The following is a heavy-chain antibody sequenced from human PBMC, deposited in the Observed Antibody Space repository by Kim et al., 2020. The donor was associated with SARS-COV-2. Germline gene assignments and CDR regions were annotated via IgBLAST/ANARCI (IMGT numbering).Heavy chain of an antibody. V-gene: IGHV1-3*01. CDR2: INAGNGNT. Sequence: ASVKVSCKASGYTFTSYAMHWVRQAPGQRLEWMGWINAGNGNTKYSQKFQGRVTITRDTSASTAYMELSSLRSEDTAVYYCARDPIRFLEWLLYSEGYYYYGMDVWGQGTPVTVSS. CDR3: ARDPIRFLEWLLYSEGYYYYGMDV. D-gene: IGHD3-3*01. J-gene: IGHJ6*02. CDR1: GYTFTSYA.